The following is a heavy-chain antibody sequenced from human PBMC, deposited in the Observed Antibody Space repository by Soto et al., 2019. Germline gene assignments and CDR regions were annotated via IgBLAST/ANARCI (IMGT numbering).Heavy chain of an antibody. CDR3: SSHCSTRCSEWIEP. V-gene: IGHV1-46*03. Sequence: QVQLVQSGPEVKKPGASVKISCRASEYRFTKYSIHWVRQAPGQGLEWMGVIDPRGGDTTYAQKCQDRVTMTRDLALSTALLDVAILITKFTAKYFCSSHCSTRCSEWIEPWGQGTLVIVSS. D-gene: IGHD2-15*01. J-gene: IGHJ5*02. CDR2: IDPRGGDT. CDR1: EYRFTKYS.